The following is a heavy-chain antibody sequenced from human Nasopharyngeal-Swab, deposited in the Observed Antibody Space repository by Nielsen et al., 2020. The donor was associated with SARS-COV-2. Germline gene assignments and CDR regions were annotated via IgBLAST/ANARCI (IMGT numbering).Heavy chain of an antibody. V-gene: IGHV5-51*01. CDR1: GFSFTSYW. D-gene: IGHD2-21*02. CDR2: IYPGDSDT. J-gene: IGHJ6*02. CDR3: ARLPHCGGDCPPDV. Sequence: GESLQISCPGSGFSFTSYWIGWVRQLPGKGLEWMGIIYPGDSDTLYSPSFKGRVTISTNMSINTAYLQGSSLKTSDTAIYFCARLPHCGGDCPPDVWGQGTSVTVSS.